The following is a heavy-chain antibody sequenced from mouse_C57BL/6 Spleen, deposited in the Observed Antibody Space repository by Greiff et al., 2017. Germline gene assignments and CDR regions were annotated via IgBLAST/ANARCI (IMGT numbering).Heavy chain of an antibody. D-gene: IGHD2-3*01. J-gene: IGHJ2*01. V-gene: IGHV1-85*01. Sequence: VQLQQSGPELVKPGASVKLSCKASGYTFTSYDINWVKQRPGQGLEWIGWIYPRDGSTKYNEKFKGKATLTVDTSSSTAYMELHSLTSEDSAVYVCAREEDGYYRFFDYWAKAPLSQSPQ. CDR3: AREEDGYYRFFDY. CDR1: GYTFTSYD. CDR2: IYPRDGST.